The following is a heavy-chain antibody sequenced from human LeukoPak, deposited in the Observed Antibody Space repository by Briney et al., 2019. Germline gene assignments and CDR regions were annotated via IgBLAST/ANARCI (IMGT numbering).Heavy chain of an antibody. Sequence: GGSLRLSCAAPGFAFSSYWMSWVRLAPGKGLEWVANIKGDGSDKYYLDSLKGRFTVSRDNAKNSLYLQVNSLRADDTAVYYCARPFGSGTYYQFDLWGQGTLVTVSS. D-gene: IGHD3-10*01. V-gene: IGHV3-7*04. CDR3: ARPFGSGTYYQFDL. CDR2: IKGDGSDK. J-gene: IGHJ4*02. CDR1: GFAFSSYW.